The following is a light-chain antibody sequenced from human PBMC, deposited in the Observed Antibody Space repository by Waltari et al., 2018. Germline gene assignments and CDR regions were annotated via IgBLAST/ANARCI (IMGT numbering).Light chain of an antibody. J-gene: IGKJ4*01. CDR2: AAS. CDR1: KGIDNY. CDR3: LQLKSFPLT. Sequence: IQLTQSPSSLSASEGDRVTITCRDSKGIDNYLAWYQQKPGKAPKLLIYAASSLQRGVPSRFSGSNSGTDFTFTISSLQPEYFATYFCLQLKSFPLTFGGGTKVEIQ. V-gene: IGKV1-9*01.